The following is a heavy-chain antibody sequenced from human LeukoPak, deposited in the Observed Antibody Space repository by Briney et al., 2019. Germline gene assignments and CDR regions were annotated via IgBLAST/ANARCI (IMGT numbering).Heavy chain of an antibody. CDR2: INGNSDHI. CDR1: GFTFSDYN. J-gene: IGHJ4*02. CDR3: ARAQVTTIITRIFGY. D-gene: IGHD4-17*01. Sequence: GSLRLSCAASGFTFSDYNMNWVRQAPGERLEWVASINGNSDHIFYADSVTDRFTVSGDNAKNSLYLQMNGLKADDSAVYFCARAQVTTIITRIFGYWGQGSQVTVSS. V-gene: IGHV3-21*01.